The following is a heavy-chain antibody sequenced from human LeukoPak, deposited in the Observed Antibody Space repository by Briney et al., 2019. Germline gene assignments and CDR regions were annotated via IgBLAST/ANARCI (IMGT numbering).Heavy chain of an antibody. V-gene: IGHV1-18*01. CDR2: ISAYNGNT. CDR3: ARDLSPGIAVAPRWFDP. D-gene: IGHD6-19*01. Sequence: GASVKVSCKASGYTFTSYVISWVRQAPGQGLEWMGWISAYNGNTNYAQKLQGRVTMTTDTSTSTAYMELRSLRSDDTAVYYCARDLSPGIAVAPRWFDPWGQGTLVTVSS. J-gene: IGHJ5*02. CDR1: GYTFTSYV.